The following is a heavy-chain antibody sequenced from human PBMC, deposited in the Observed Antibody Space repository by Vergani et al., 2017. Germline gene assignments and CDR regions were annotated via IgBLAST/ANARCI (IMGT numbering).Heavy chain of an antibody. CDR2: ISGSGGST. CDR1: GFTFSSYA. CDR3: ARDRANWGSYYYYYYMDV. J-gene: IGHJ6*03. D-gene: IGHD7-27*01. V-gene: IGHV3-23*04. Sequence: EVQLVESGGGLVQPGGSLRLSCAASGFTFSSYAMSWVRQAPGKGLEWVSAISGSGGSTYYADSVKGRFTISRDNSKNTLYLQMNSLRAEDTAVYYCARDRANWGSYYYYYYMDVWGKGTTVTVSS.